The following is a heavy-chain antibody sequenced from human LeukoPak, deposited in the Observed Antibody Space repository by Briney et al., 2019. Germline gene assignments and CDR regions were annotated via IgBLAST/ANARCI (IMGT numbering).Heavy chain of an antibody. D-gene: IGHD6-13*01. CDR3: ACRDLTSTWSFP. CDR2: FFPGGLRI. J-gene: IGHJ5*02. V-gene: IGHV5-51*01. CDR1: GYSFISSC. Sequence: ESMMFSSQAFGYSFISSCFGWWRRLPGRGRVWWGVFFPGGLRIRYNPSFQGQVTISVDKSINTSSLQWVCLTASDSAMYYCACRDLTSTWSFPWGQGTVVGLSS.